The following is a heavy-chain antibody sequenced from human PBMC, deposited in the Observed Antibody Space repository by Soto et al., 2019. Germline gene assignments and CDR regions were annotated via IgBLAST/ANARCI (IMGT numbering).Heavy chain of an antibody. Sequence: SGTLSITCSVSGGSISNFYWSWIRQPAGKGLEWIGRISGSGTTNYNPSLKGRVTMSVDMSKASFSLRLTSVSAADTAVYYCARDTVDNSGRWFDPWGQGTLVTVSS. CDR3: ARDTVDNSGRWFDP. J-gene: IGHJ5*02. D-gene: IGHD5-12*01. CDR1: GGSISNFY. CDR2: ISGSGTT. V-gene: IGHV4-4*07.